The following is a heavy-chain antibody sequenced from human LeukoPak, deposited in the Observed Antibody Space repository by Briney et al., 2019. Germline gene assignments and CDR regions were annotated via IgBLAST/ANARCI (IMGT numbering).Heavy chain of an antibody. V-gene: IGHV3-21*01. CDR1: GFTFSSYS. J-gene: IGHJ4*02. Sequence: PGGSLRLSCAASGFTFSSYSMNWVRQAPGKGLEWVSFISSSRRYIYYADSVKGRFTISRDNDKNSLYLQMNSLRAEDTAVYYCARDSSGNSFDYWGQGTLVTVSS. D-gene: IGHD1-26*01. CDR2: ISSSRRYI. CDR3: ARDSSGNSFDY.